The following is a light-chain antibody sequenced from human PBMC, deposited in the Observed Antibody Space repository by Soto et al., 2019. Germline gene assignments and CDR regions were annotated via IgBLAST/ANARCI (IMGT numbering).Light chain of an antibody. CDR2: EVS. J-gene: IGLJ1*01. CDR1: SSDVGGYNY. CDR3: SSYTGSSTYV. V-gene: IGLV2-14*01. Sequence: QSALTQPASVSGSPGQSITISCTGTSSDVGGYNYVSWYQHHPSKAPKLMIYEVSDRPSGVSNRFSGSKSGNTASLTISGLQAEDEADYYCSSYTGSSTYVFGTGTKLTV.